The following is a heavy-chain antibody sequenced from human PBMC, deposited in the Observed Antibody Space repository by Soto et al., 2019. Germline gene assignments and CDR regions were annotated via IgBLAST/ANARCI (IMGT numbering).Heavy chain of an antibody. V-gene: IGHV1-69*01. Sequence: QVQLVQSGAEVKKPGSSVKVSCKAPGGTFSSYAISWVRQAPGQGLEWMGGIIPIFGTAKYAQKFQGRFTITADESTSTGYMELSSLRSEDTAVYYCARSQGGSSSLDIYYYYYYGMDVWGQGTTVTVSS. D-gene: IGHD2-15*01. CDR1: GGTFSSYA. CDR2: IIPIFGTA. J-gene: IGHJ6*02. CDR3: ARSQGGSSSLDIYYYYYYGMDV.